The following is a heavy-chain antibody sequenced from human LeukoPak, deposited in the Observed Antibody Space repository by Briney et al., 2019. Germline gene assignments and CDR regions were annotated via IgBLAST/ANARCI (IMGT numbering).Heavy chain of an antibody. J-gene: IGHJ4*02. V-gene: IGHV3-23*01. CDR2: IGDSGEIE. CDR1: GLILRGHA. D-gene: IGHD6-19*01. CDR3: AKGYSSGWTPFDY. Sequence: GGSLRLSCEASGLILRGHAMSWVRQAPGKGLEWVSGIGDSGEIERYADSVKGRFTISRDNFRDTVYLEMRSLRPEDTAVYYCAKGYSSGWTPFDYWGQGTQVTVSS.